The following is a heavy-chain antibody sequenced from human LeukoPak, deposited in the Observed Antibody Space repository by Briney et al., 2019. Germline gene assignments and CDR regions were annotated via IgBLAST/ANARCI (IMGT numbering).Heavy chain of an antibody. Sequence: GGSLRLSCAASGFTFSSYSMNWVRQAPGKGLEWVSSISSSSYIYYADSVKGRFTISRDNAKNTLYLQMNSLRAEDTAVYYCARWGLGKGDGFDIWGQGTMVTVSS. CDR2: ISSSSYI. D-gene: IGHD3-10*01. V-gene: IGHV3-21*01. J-gene: IGHJ3*02. CDR3: ARWGLGKGDGFDI. CDR1: GFTFSSYS.